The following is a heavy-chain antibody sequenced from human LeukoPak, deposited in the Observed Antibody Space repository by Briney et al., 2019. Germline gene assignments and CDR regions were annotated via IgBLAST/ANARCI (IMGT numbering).Heavy chain of an antibody. V-gene: IGHV3-30*04. J-gene: IGHJ4*02. CDR3: ARHRDQWVVLGARDY. Sequence: PGRSLRLSCAVSGFTFNSYAMHWVRQAPGKGLEWVALISADARNKYYAESVKGRFTISRDNPKNTLYLQMNTLRVEDTAVYYCARHRDQWVVLGARDYWGQGTLVTVSS. CDR2: ISADARNK. D-gene: IGHD6-19*01. CDR1: GFTFNSYA.